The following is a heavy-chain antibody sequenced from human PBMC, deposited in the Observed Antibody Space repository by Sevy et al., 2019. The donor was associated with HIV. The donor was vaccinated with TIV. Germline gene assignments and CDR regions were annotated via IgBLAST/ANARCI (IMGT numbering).Heavy chain of an antibody. CDR2: MNRNNTKR. V-gene: IGHV1-8*01. CDR3: ARGGGNGWYYFDY. CDR1: GYTFTSYD. Sequence: ASVKVSCKASGYTFTSYDINWVRQAPGQGLEWMGWMNRNNTKRAYPQKFQGRVTLTRDTSISTAYMELSGLRSEDTAVYYCARGGGNGWYYFDYWGQETLVTVSS. D-gene: IGHD6-19*01. J-gene: IGHJ4*02.